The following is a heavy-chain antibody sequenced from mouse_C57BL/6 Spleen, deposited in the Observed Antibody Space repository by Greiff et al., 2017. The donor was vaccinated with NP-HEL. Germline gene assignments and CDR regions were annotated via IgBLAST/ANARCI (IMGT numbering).Heavy chain of an antibody. D-gene: IGHD2-3*01. CDR2: ISDGGSYT. CDR1: GFTFSSYA. V-gene: IGHV5-4*01. J-gene: IGHJ2*01. Sequence: VQLKESGGGLVKPGGSLKLSCAASGFTFSSYAMSWVRQTPEKRLEWVATISDGGSYTYYPDNVKGRFTISRDNAKNNLYLQMSHLKSEDTAMYYCARGDGLFDYWGQGTTLTVSS. CDR3: ARGDGLFDY.